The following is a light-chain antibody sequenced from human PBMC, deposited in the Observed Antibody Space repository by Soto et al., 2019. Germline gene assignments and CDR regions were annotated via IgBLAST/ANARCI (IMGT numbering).Light chain of an antibody. V-gene: IGLV2-23*02. CDR2: EVS. CDR3: CSYAGSSTWV. CDR1: SSDVGSYNL. J-gene: IGLJ3*02. Sequence: QSVLTQPASVSGSPGQSITISCTGTSSDVGSYNLVSWYQQHPGKAPKLMIYEVSKRPSGVSNRFSGSKSGNTASLTISGLQAEDEADYYCCSYAGSSTWVFGGGTMLTVL.